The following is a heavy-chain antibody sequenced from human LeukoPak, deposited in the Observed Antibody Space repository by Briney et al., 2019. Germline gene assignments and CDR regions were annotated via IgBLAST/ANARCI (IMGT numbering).Heavy chain of an antibody. CDR1: GFTFSSYA. CDR2: ISGSGGST. J-gene: IGHJ3*02. CDR3: AKGGLWELPLDAFDI. D-gene: IGHD1-26*01. Sequence: PGGSLRLSCAASGFTFSSYAMSWVRQAPGKGLKWAPAISGSGGSTYYADSVKGRFTISRDNSKNTLYLQMNSLRAEDTAVYYCAKGGLWELPLDAFDIWGQGTMVTVSS. V-gene: IGHV3-23*01.